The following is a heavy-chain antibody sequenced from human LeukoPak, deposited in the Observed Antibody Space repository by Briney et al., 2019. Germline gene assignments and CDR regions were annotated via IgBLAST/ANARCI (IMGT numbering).Heavy chain of an antibody. CDR3: ASVAAAGFDY. D-gene: IGHD6-13*01. V-gene: IGHV1-18*01. Sequence: ASVKVSCKASGYTFSSYGISWVRQAPGQGLEWMGWISAYNGNTNYAQKFQGRVTMTRDTSTSTVYMELSSLRSEDTAVYYCASVAAAGFDYWGQGTLVTVSS. J-gene: IGHJ4*02. CDR1: GYTFSSYG. CDR2: ISAYNGNT.